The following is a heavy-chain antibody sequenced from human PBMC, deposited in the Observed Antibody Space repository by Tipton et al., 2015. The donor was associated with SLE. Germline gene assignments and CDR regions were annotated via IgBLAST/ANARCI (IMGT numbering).Heavy chain of an antibody. Sequence: SLRLSCAGSGFIFSSHDMSWVRQAPGKGLEWISLLYSGGRTSYADSVKGRFTVSGDKSKNTVFLQMSNLRPEDTAVYYCAKDGGSNWNYRAFDIWGHGTMVTVSS. CDR2: LYSGGRT. V-gene: IGHV3-23*03. CDR3: AKDGGSNWNYRAFDI. D-gene: IGHD1-7*01. J-gene: IGHJ3*02. CDR1: GFIFSSHD.